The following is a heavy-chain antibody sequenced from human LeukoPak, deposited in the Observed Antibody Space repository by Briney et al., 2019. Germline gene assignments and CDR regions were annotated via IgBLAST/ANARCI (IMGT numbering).Heavy chain of an antibody. V-gene: IGHV1-2*02. CDR3: ARVPGGAAYDLDH. D-gene: IGHD2-21*01. CDR1: GYTFTDYY. Sequence: ASVKDSCKASGYTFTDYYIHWVRPAPGQGLEWKGWINSNSGATHYAQKFQGRVTMTRDTSISTAYMELSRLRSDDTAVYYCARVPGGAAYDLDHWGQGTLVTVSS. CDR2: INSNSGAT. J-gene: IGHJ4*02.